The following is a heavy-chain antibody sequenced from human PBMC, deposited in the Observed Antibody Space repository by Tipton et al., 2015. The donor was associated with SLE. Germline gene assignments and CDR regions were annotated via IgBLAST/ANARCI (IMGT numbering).Heavy chain of an antibody. CDR2: IHPGDSDT. Sequence: QLVQSGAEVKKPGESLKISCKGSGYTFTNYWIGWVRQMPGKGLEWMAIIHPGDSDTRYSPFFQGQVTILVDKSISTAYLQWSSLKASDTAMYYCARHEAAAGIFDYWGQGTLVTVSS. J-gene: IGHJ4*02. D-gene: IGHD6-13*01. CDR1: GYTFTNYW. CDR3: ARHEAAAGIFDY. V-gene: IGHV5-51*01.